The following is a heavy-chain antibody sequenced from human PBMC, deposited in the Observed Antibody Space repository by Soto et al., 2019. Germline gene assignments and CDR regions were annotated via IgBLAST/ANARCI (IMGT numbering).Heavy chain of an antibody. CDR2: ISTHKGNT. J-gene: IGHJ4*02. V-gene: IGHV1-18*01. CDR1: GYTFTSYG. Sequence: QVQLVQSGGEVKKPGASVKVSCKASGYTFTSYGISWVRQAPGQGLEWMGWISTHKGNTHYSQKVQGRVSMTTDTSTSTAYMELRSLGSDDTAVYYCARGWFGELLFDYWGQGTVVTVSS. D-gene: IGHD3-10*01. CDR3: ARGWFGELLFDY.